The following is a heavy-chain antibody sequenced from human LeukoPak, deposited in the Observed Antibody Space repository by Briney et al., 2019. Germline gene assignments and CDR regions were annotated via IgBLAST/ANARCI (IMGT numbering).Heavy chain of an antibody. CDR3: ARVYRGYCSGGSCATALGY. Sequence: ASVKVSCKASGYTFTSYDINWVRQATGQGLEWMGWMNPNSGNTGYAQKFQGRVTMTRNTSISTAYMELSSLRSEDTAVYYCARVYRGYCSGGSCATALGYWGQGTLVTVSS. J-gene: IGHJ4*02. V-gene: IGHV1-8*01. D-gene: IGHD2-15*01. CDR2: MNPNSGNT. CDR1: GYTFTSYD.